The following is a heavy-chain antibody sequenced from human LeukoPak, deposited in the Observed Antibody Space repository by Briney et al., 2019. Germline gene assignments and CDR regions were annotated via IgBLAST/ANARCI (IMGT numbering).Heavy chain of an antibody. J-gene: IGHJ4*02. CDR3: TKSNSGDSPKPTLDY. V-gene: IGHV3-23*01. CDR1: GFTFSSYA. CDR2: ISGSGGST. Sequence: PGGSLRLSCAASGFTFSSYAMSWVRQAPGKGLEWVSAISGSGGSTYYADSVKGRFTISRDNSKNTLYLQMNSLRAEDTAVYYCTKSNSGDSPKPTLDYWGQGTLVTVSS. D-gene: IGHD2-15*01.